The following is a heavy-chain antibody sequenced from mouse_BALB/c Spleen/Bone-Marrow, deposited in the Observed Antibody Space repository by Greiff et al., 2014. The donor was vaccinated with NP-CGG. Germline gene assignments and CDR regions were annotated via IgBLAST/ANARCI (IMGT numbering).Heavy chain of an antibody. J-gene: IGHJ3*01. CDR3: AKNGYDGGAWFAY. D-gene: IGHD2-2*01. CDR1: GFSLTTYG. V-gene: IGHV2-5*01. Sequence: QVQLKESGPGLVQPSQSLSITCTVSGFSLTTYGVNWIRQSPGKGLEWLGVIWRGGNTDYNATFMSRLTNTKDNSKSQVFFKMNSLQADDTAIYYCAKNGYDGGAWFAYWGQGTLVTVSA. CDR2: IWRGGNT.